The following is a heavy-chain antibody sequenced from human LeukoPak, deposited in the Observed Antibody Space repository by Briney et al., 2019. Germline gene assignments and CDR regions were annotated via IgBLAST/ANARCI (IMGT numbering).Heavy chain of an antibody. CDR1: GFTFSSYG. Sequence: GGSLRLSCAASGFTFSSYGMHWVRQAPGKGLEWVAFIRYDGSNKYYADSVKGRFTISRDNSKNTLYLQMNSLRAEDTAVYYCAREASVWGSYRAYFDYWGQGTLVTVSS. V-gene: IGHV3-30*02. D-gene: IGHD3-16*02. CDR3: AREASVWGSYRAYFDY. CDR2: IRYDGSNK. J-gene: IGHJ4*02.